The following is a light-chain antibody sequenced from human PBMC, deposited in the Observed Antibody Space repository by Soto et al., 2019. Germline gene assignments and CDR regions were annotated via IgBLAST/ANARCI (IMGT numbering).Light chain of an antibody. CDR3: CSYAGSYTDV. CDR1: RSDVGGYNY. CDR2: DVS. V-gene: IGLV2-11*01. J-gene: IGLJ1*01. Sequence: QSALTQPRAVSGSPGQAVTISCTGTRSDVGGYNYVSWYQQPPGTAPTLMISDVSTRPSGVPDRFSGSKSGNTASLTISGLQAEDEADYYCCSYAGSYTDVFGTGTKVTVL.